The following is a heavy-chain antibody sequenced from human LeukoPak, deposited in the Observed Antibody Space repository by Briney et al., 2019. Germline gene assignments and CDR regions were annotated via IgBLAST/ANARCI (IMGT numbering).Heavy chain of an antibody. Sequence: GRSLRLSCAASGFTFSSYAMHWVRQAPGKGLEWVAVISYDGSNKYYADSVKGRFTISRDNSKNTLYLQMNSLRAEDTAVYYCAKEVVPADLPRVFDYWGQGTLVTVSS. CDR3: AKEVVPADLPRVFDY. J-gene: IGHJ4*02. V-gene: IGHV3-30-3*01. CDR1: GFTFSSYA. CDR2: ISYDGSNK. D-gene: IGHD2-2*02.